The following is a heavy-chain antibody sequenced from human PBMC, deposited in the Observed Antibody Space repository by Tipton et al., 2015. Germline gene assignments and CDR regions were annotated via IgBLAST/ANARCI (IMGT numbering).Heavy chain of an antibody. J-gene: IGHJ4*02. D-gene: IGHD4-23*01. CDR2: ISYSGST. Sequence: GLVKPSETMSLTCDVSGYSINNDYYWGWIRQAPGKGLEWIGYISYSGSTKYNPSLEGRVTMSIDTSENYFSLKMSSVTASDTAVYYCARARGRHGGLFDSWGQGILVTVSS. CDR1: GYSINNDYY. CDR3: ARARGRHGGLFDS. V-gene: IGHV4-38-2*01.